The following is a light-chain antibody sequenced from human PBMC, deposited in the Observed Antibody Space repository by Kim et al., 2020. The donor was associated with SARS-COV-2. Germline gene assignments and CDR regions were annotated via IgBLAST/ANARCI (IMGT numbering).Light chain of an antibody. J-gene: IGLJ2*01. CDR1: SPNIGSNT. Sequence: QSVLTKPPSASGTPGQGVTISCSGGSPNIGSNTVEWYQQFPGTAPKLIIYSRNQRPSGVPDRFSGSKSGTSASLAINGLQSEDEADYYCAAWDDSLNAVVFGGGTQLTVL. CDR3: AAWDDSLNAVV. CDR2: SRN. V-gene: IGLV1-44*01.